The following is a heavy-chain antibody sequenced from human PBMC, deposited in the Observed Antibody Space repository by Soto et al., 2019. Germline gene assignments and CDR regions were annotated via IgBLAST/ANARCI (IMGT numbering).Heavy chain of an antibody. CDR1: GGSISSGGYD. CDR2: IYYSGST. Sequence: QVQLQESGPGLVKPSQTLSLTCTVSGGSISSGGYDWSWIRQHPGKGLEWIGYIYYSGSTYYNPSLKSRVTISVDTSKNQFSLKLSSVTAADTAVYYCARENSAGSHHYGFPVDWYFDLWGRGTLVTVSS. V-gene: IGHV4-31*03. CDR3: ARENSAGSHHYGFPVDWYFDL. J-gene: IGHJ2*01. D-gene: IGHD4-17*01.